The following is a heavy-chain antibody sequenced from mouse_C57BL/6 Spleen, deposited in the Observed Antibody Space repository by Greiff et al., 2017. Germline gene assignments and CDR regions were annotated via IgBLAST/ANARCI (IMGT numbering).Heavy chain of an antibody. V-gene: IGHV14-4*01. J-gene: IGHJ4*01. D-gene: IGHD1-1*01. CDR1: GFNIKDDY. CDR2: IDPENGDT. CDR3: TTPLITTVVATRAMDY. Sequence: VQLQQSGAELVRPGASVKLSCTASGFNIKDDYMHWVKQRPEQGLEWIGWIDPENGDTEYASKFQGKATMTADTSSNTAYLQLSSLTSEDTAVYYCTTPLITTVVATRAMDYWGQGTSVTDSS.